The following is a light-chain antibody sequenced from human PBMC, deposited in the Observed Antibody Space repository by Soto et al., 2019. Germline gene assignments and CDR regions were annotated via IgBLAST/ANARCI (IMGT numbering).Light chain of an antibody. CDR1: QSVTADY. J-gene: IGKJ1*01. CDR2: DAS. V-gene: IGKV3-20*01. CDR3: LQYGIPLST. Sequence: EIALTQSPGTLSLSPGERATLSCRASQSVTADYLAWYQQKPGQAPRLLIYDASIGATGIPDRFSGSGSGTDFTLTISRLEPEDSTVYYCLQYGIPLSTFGQGTKVEIK.